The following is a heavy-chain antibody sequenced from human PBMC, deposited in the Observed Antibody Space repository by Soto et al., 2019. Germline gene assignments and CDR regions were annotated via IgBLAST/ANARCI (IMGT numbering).Heavy chain of an antibody. CDR2: INAGNGNT. J-gene: IGHJ4*02. D-gene: IGHD3-9*01. CDR3: ARDRYDILTGYHTQAYFDY. Sequence: ASVKVSCKASGYTFSHYAMHWVRQAPGQRLEWMGWINAGNGNTKYSQKFQGRVTITRDTSASTAYMELSSLTSEDTAVYYCARDRYDILTGYHTQAYFDYWGQGTLVTVSS. CDR1: GYTFSHYA. V-gene: IGHV1-3*01.